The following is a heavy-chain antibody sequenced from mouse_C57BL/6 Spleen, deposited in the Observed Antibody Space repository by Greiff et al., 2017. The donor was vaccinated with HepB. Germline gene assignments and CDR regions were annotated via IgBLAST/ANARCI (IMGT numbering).Heavy chain of an antibody. D-gene: IGHD3-1*01. J-gene: IGHJ4*01. Sequence: VMLVESGPGLVAPSQSLSITCTVSGFSLTSYGVHWVRQPPGKGLEWLVVIWSDGSTTYNSALKSRLSISKDNSKSQVFLKMNSLQTDDPAMYYCARHLPRGFYAMDYWGQGTSVTVSS. V-gene: IGHV2-6-1*01. CDR3: ARHLPRGFYAMDY. CDR2: IWSDGST. CDR1: GFSLTSYG.